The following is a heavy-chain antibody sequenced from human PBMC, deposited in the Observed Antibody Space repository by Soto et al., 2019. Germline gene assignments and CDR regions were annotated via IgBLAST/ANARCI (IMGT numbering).Heavy chain of an antibody. D-gene: IGHD2-2*01. J-gene: IGHJ4*02. CDR2: IYYSGST. Sequence: SETLSLTCTVSGGSVSSYFWSWIRQPPGKGLEWIAYIYYSGSTNYNPSLKSRVTISVDTSKNQFSLKLSSVTAADTAVYYCARGASDAAMRVYYFDYWGQGTLVTVSS. V-gene: IGHV4-59*08. CDR3: ARGASDAAMRVYYFDY. CDR1: GGSVSSYF.